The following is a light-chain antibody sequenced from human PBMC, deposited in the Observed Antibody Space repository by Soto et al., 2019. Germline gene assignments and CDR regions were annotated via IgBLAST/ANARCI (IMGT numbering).Light chain of an antibody. CDR3: QQSYSNPPT. CDR2: AAS. J-gene: IGKJ2*01. Sequence: DIQMTQSPSSLSASVGDRVTITCRASQMISSYVNWYQQKPGKAPKLLIYAASSLQSGVPSRFSGSGSGTDFTLTISSLQPEDVATYYCQQSYSNPPTFGQGTKLEI. CDR1: QMISSY. V-gene: IGKV1-39*01.